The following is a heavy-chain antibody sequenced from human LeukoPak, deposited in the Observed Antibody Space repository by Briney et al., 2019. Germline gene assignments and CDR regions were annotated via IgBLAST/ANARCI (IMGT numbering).Heavy chain of an antibody. V-gene: IGHV3-48*03. D-gene: IGHD3-10*01. Sequence: GGSLRLSCAASGFTFSSYEMNWVRQGRGKGLEWISYITTTDTTKYYTDSVKGRFTISRDNAKDSLYLQMHSLRAEDTAVYYCARGGFVFDIWGQGTVVTVSS. CDR2: ITTTDTTK. CDR1: GFTFSSYE. J-gene: IGHJ3*02. CDR3: ARGGFVFDI.